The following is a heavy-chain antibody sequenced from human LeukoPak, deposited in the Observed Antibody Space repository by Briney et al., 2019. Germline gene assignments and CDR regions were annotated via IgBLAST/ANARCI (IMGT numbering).Heavy chain of an antibody. CDR3: ARAHYDILTGYYEGIDY. J-gene: IGHJ4*02. Sequence: GGSLRLSCAASGFTFSSYSMNWVRQAPGKGLEWVSSISSSSSYIYYADSVKGRFTISGDNAKNSLYLQMNSLRAEDTAVYYCARAHYDILTGYYEGIDYWGQGTLVTVSS. CDR2: ISSSSSYI. V-gene: IGHV3-21*01. D-gene: IGHD3-9*01. CDR1: GFTFSSYS.